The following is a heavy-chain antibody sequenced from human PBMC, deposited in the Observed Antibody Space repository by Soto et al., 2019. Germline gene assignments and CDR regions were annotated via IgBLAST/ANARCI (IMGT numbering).Heavy chain of an antibody. Sequence: QVRLQESGPGLVKPSETLSLTCTVSGGSISSYYWSWIRQPPGKGLEWIGYMYNTGSTIYNPSLKRRVTISVDTSKNQFSLTLNSVTAADTAVYYCARDLWGYCGADCYPLDVWGQGTMVTVSS. V-gene: IGHV4-59*01. J-gene: IGHJ6*02. CDR3: ARDLWGYCGADCYPLDV. CDR2: MYNTGST. CDR1: GGSISSYY. D-gene: IGHD2-21*02.